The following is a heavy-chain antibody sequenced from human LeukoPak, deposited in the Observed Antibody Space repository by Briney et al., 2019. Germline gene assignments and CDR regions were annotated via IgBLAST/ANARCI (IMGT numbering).Heavy chain of an antibody. Sequence: EASEKVSCKASGGTFSSYAISWVRQAPGQGLEWMGRIIPILGIANYAQKFQGRVTITADKSTSTAYMELSSLRSEDTAVYYCARDPEVTGYWGQGTLVTVSS. CDR1: GGTFSSYA. J-gene: IGHJ4*02. V-gene: IGHV1-69*04. CDR2: IIPILGIA. CDR3: ARDPEVTGY. D-gene: IGHD4-4*01.